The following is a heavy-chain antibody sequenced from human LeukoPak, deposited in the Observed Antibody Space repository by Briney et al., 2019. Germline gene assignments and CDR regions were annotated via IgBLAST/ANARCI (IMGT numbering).Heavy chain of an antibody. CDR3: ARDAYSSGWYPAQLFDY. CDR1: GDSVSSNSAA. V-gene: IGHV6-1*01. CDR2: TYYRSKWYN. Sequence: SQTLSLTCAISGDSVSSNSAAWNWIRQSPSRGLEWLGRTYYRSKWYNDYAVSVKSRITINPDTSKNQFSLQLNSVTPEDTAVYYCARDAYSSGWYPAQLFDYWGQGTLVTVSS. J-gene: IGHJ4*02. D-gene: IGHD6-19*01.